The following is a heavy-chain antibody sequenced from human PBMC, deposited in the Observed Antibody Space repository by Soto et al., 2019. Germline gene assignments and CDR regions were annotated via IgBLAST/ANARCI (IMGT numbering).Heavy chain of an antibody. CDR3: ARGTYYYGSGSYSTPADY. Sequence: QVQLVQSGAEVKKPGASVKVSCKASGYTFTSYDINWVRQATGQRLEWMGWMNPNSGNTGYAQKFQGRVTMTRNTSISTAYMELSSLRSEDTAVYYCARGTYYYGSGSYSTPADYWGQGTLVTVSS. V-gene: IGHV1-8*01. CDR2: MNPNSGNT. CDR1: GYTFTSYD. D-gene: IGHD3-10*01. J-gene: IGHJ4*02.